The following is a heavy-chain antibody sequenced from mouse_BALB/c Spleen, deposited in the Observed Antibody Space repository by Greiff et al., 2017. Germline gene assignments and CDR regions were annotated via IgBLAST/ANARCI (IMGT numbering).Heavy chain of an antibody. CDR1: GFSLTSYG. J-gene: IGHJ3*01. CDR2: IWAGGST. CDR3: ARDGGNLAWFAY. V-gene: IGHV2-9*02. D-gene: IGHD2-1*01. Sequence: VKVEESGPGLVAPSQSLSITCTVSGFSLTSYGVHWVRQPPGKGLEWLGVIWAGGSTNYNSALMSRLSISKDNSKSQVFLKMNSLQTDDTAMYYCARDGGNLAWFAYWGQGTLVTVSA.